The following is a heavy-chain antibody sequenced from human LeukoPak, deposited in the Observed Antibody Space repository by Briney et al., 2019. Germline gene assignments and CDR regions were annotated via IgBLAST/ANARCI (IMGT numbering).Heavy chain of an antibody. D-gene: IGHD3-22*01. V-gene: IGHV3-23*01. CDR2: ISGSGGTT. J-gene: IGHJ5*02. Sequence: GGSLRLSCAASGFSLSSYAMSWVRQAPGKGLGWVSSISGSGGTTYYADSVKGRFTISRDNSKNMLYLQVSSLRAEDTAIYYCAKDRGNYYDTPRFDPWGQGTLVTVSS. CDR1: GFSLSSYA. CDR3: AKDRGNYYDTPRFDP.